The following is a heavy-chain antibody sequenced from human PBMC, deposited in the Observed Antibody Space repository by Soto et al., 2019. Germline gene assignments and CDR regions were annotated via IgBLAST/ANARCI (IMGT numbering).Heavy chain of an antibody. D-gene: IGHD3-3*01. CDR3: ARWSYLDY. CDR1: GFSFGSCA. V-gene: IGHV3-23*01. J-gene: IGHJ4*02. Sequence: GGSLRLSCAASGFSFGSCALSWVRQAPGKGLEWVSTISGSDGKTFYADSVKGRFSISRDTSQSTLYLQMNSLRADDTAMYYCARWSYLDYWGQGTRVTVSS. CDR2: ISGSDGKT.